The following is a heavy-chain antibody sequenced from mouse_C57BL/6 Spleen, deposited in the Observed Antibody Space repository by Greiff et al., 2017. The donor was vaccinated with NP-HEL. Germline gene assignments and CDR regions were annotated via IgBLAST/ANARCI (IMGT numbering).Heavy chain of an antibody. CDR2: IDPSDSYT. V-gene: IGHV1-69*01. CDR1: GYTFTSYW. Sequence: VQLQQPGAELVMPGASVKLSCKASGYTFTSYWMHWVKQRPGQGLEWIGEIDPSDSYTNYNQKFKGKSTLTVDKSSSTAYMQLSRLTSEDSAGYYCASRGGDYFDYWGQGTTLTVSS. J-gene: IGHJ2*01. D-gene: IGHD3-1*01. CDR3: ASRGGDYFDY.